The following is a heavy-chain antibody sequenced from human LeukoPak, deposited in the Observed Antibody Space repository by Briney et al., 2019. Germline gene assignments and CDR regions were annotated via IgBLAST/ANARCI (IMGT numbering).Heavy chain of an antibody. CDR1: GFTFSSYA. CDR3: AKSSSGWPYSWFDP. Sequence: GGSLRLSCAASGFTFSSYAMSWVSQAPGKGLEWVSAISGSGGSTYYADSVKGRFTISRDNSKNTLYLPMHRLSAEDTAVYYCAKSSSGWPYSWFDPWAQGPLVTVPS. V-gene: IGHV3-23*01. J-gene: IGHJ5*02. CDR2: ISGSGGST. D-gene: IGHD6-19*01.